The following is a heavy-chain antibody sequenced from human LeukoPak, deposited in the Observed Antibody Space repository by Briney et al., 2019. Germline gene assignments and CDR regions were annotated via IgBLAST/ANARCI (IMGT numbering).Heavy chain of an antibody. J-gene: IGHJ3*02. CDR3: ARALISTGALCDGFDI. CDR2: TSSSGSII. D-gene: IGHD1-14*01. CDR1: GFTFSDYY. V-gene: IGHV3-11*04. Sequence: GGSLRLSCAASGFTFSDYYTSWIRQAPGKGLEWVSDTSSSGSIIHYADSVKGRFTISRDNPKNSLYLQMNSLRAEDTAIYYCARALISTGALCDGFDISGQGTMVTVSS.